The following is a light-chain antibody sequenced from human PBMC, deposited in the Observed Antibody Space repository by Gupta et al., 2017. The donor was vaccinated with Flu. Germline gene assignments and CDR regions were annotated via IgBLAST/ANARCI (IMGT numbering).Light chain of an antibody. Sequence: QSVLTQPPSVSAAPGQKVTISCSGSTSNIGSTYVAWYQQVPGTAPKLLIYENDKRPSGIPARFSGSKSGTSATLGITGLQTGDEADYYCGTWDSSLTGGVFGGGTKLTVL. J-gene: IGLJ2*01. CDR2: END. CDR3: GTWDSSLTGGV. CDR1: TSNIGSTY. V-gene: IGLV1-51*02.